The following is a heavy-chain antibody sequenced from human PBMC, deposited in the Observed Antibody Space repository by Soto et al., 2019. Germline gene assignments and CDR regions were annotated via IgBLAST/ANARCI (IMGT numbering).Heavy chain of an antibody. CDR1: GFTFSDYY. CDR2: ISSSGSTI. J-gene: IGHJ5*02. V-gene: IGHV3-11*01. Sequence: GGSLRLSCAASGFTFSDYYMSWIRQAPGKGLEWVSYISSSGSTIYYADSVKGRFTISRDNAKNSLYLQMNSLRAEDTAVYYCARDRLFGPAAPNWFDPWRQGTLVTVCS. CDR3: ARDRLFGPAAPNWFDP. D-gene: IGHD2-2*01.